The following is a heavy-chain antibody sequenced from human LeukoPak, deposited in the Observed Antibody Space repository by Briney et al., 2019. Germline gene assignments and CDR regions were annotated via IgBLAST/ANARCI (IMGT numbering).Heavy chain of an antibody. CDR2: ISGYNGNT. V-gene: IGHV1-18*01. D-gene: IGHD1/OR15-1a*01. CDR3: ARVVPPGTDYYYMDV. CDR1: GYTFTTYG. Sequence: ASVAVSFKTSGYTFTTYGILWVRQAPGQGLEWMGWISGYNGNTNFARKLQGRVTMTTDTSTSTAYMELRSLRSDDTAVYYCARVVPPGTDYYYMDVWGKGTTVTVSS. J-gene: IGHJ6*03.